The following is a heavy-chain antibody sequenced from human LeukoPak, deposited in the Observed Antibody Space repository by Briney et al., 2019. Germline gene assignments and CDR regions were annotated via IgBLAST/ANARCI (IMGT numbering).Heavy chain of an antibody. V-gene: IGHV3-7*03. CDR1: GFTFSNYW. D-gene: IGHD4-17*01. CDR2: IKQDGSEK. J-gene: IGHJ6*03. Sequence: GGSLRLFCVASGFTFSNYWMSWVRQAPGKGLEWVANIKQDGSEKYYVDSVKGRFTISRDNAKNSLYLQMNSLRAEDTALYYCAREDYGAGYYMDVWGKGTTVTVSS. CDR3: AREDYGAGYYMDV.